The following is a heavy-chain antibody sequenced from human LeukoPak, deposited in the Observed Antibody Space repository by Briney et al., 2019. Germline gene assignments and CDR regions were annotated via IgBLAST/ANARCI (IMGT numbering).Heavy chain of an antibody. CDR2: ISYDGSNK. CDR1: GFTFSSYG. J-gene: IGHJ4*02. V-gene: IGHV3-30*03. Sequence: PGRSLRLSCAASGFTFSSYGMHWVRQAPGKGLEWVAVISYDGSNKYYADSVKGRFTISRDNSKNTLYLQMNSLRAEDTAVYHCAVLTAAGRGRGLFDYWGQGTLVTVSS. CDR3: AVLTAAGRGRGLFDY. D-gene: IGHD6-13*01.